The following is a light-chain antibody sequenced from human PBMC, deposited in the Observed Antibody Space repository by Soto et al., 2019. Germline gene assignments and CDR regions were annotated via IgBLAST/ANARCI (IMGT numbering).Light chain of an antibody. CDR1: QSVSSN. CDR2: GAS. V-gene: IGKV3-15*01. Sequence: EIVMTQSPATLSVSPGERATLSCRASQSVSSNLAWYQQKPGHAPRLLFYGASTRATGIPARFSGSGSGTEFTLTISSLQSEDFAVYYCQQYDNWPPYTFGQGTKLQIK. J-gene: IGKJ2*01. CDR3: QQYDNWPPYT.